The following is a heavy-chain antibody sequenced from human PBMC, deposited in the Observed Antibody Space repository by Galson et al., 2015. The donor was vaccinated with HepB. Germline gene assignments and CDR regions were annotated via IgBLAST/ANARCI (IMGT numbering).Heavy chain of an antibody. CDR1: GFSFSSYN. D-gene: IGHD4-23*01. V-gene: IGHV3-21*01. CDR3: ARGGRVSGKPDAFDI. Sequence: RLSCAASGFSFSSYNMNWVRQPPGKGLEWVSSIGSSSSYIYYADSVKGRFTISRDNAKKSLYLQMNSLRAEDTAVYYCARGGRVSGKPDAFDIWGQGTKVTVSS. J-gene: IGHJ3*02. CDR2: IGSSSSYI.